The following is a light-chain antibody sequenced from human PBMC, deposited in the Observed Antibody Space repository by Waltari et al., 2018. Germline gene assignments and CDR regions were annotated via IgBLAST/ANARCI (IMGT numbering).Light chain of an antibody. CDR3: YSTDFSGHDRV. Sequence: SYELTQPPSVSVSPGQTARITCYGDALSKTYAYWYQQKSGQAPVLVIYEDIKRPTGIPERFSGSSSGTTATLTISGAHVDDEADYYCYSTDFSGHDRVFGGGTKLTIL. CDR2: EDI. CDR1: ALSKTY. J-gene: IGLJ3*02. V-gene: IGLV3-10*01.